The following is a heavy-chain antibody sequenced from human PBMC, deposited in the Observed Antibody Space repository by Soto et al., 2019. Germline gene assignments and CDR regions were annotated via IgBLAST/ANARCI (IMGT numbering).Heavy chain of an antibody. D-gene: IGHD1-1*01. CDR2: ISAHNGNT. J-gene: IGHJ4*02. CDR3: ARGRYGDY. CDR1: GYTFTSYG. Sequence: QVHLVQSGAEVKKPGASVKVSCKASGYTFTSYGITWVRQAPGQGLEWMGWISAHNGNTDYEQKLQGSVIVARDPSTSTAYMELRSLISDDTAVYYCARGRYGDYWGQGALVTVSS. V-gene: IGHV1-18*01.